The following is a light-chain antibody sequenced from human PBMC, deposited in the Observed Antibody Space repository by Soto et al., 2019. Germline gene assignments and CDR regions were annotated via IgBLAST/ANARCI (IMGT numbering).Light chain of an antibody. CDR1: SGHSTYA. Sequence: QPVLTQSPSTSASLGASVKLTYTLSSGHSTYAIAWHQQQPEKGPRYLMNLNSDGSHTKGDGIPDRSSGSSSGAEHYLTISSLQSEDEADYYCQTGGTGRDVFGTGTKVTVL. V-gene: IGLV4-69*01. J-gene: IGLJ1*01. CDR3: QTGGTGRDV. CDR2: LNSDGSH.